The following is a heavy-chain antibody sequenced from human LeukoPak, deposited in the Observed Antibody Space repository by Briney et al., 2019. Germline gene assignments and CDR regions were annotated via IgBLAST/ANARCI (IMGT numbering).Heavy chain of an antibody. CDR3: ARDVRFGIYRHRSSWRYFDY. CDR1: GFTFSSYG. J-gene: IGHJ4*02. V-gene: IGHV3-30*02. D-gene: IGHD6-13*01. CDR2: IRYDGSNK. Sequence: GGSLRLACAASGFTFSSYGMHWVGQAPGKGLERVSFIRYDGSNKYYADSVKGRFTISRDNSKNTLYLQMNSLRAEDTAVYYCARDVRFGIYRHRSSWRYFDYWGQGTLVTVSS.